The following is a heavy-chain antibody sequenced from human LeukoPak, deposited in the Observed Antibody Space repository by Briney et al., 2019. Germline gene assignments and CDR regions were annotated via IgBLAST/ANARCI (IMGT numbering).Heavy chain of an antibody. J-gene: IGHJ4*02. D-gene: IGHD3-3*01. V-gene: IGHV4-34*01. CDR2: INHSGST. Sequence: SETLSLTCAAYGGSFSGYYWSWIRQPPGKGLEWIGEINHSGSTNYNPSLKSRVTISVDTSKNQFSLKLSSVTAADTVVYYCARALSGYLFDYWGQGTLVTVSS. CDR1: GGSFSGYY. CDR3: ARALSGYLFDY.